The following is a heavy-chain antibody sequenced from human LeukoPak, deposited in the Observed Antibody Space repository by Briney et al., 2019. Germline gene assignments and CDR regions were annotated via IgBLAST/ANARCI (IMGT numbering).Heavy chain of an antibody. J-gene: IGHJ4*02. CDR3: APSGSNYDLAY. CDR2: ISYDGSNK. D-gene: IGHD3-3*01. CDR1: GFTFSSYG. V-gene: IGHV3-30*03. Sequence: PGGSLRLSCAASGFTFSSYGMHWVRQAPGKGLEWVAVISYDGSNKYYADSVKGRFTISRDNSKNTLYLQMNSLRAEDTAVYYCAPSGSNYDLAYWGQGTLVTVSS.